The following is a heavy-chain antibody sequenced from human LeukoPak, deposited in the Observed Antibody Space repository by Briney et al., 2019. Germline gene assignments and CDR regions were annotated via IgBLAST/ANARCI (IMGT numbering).Heavy chain of an antibody. V-gene: IGHV3-23*01. J-gene: IGHJ4*02. D-gene: IGHD5-18*01. CDR3: AKGLKSGYTYGPFDY. CDR1: GFIFSNYA. Sequence: GGSLRLSCAASGFIFSNYAMSWVRQAPGKGLEWVSTFSGSDGSTYYADSVKGRFTISRDNSKNTLYLQMNSLRAEDTAVYYCAKGLKSGYTYGPFDYWGQGTLVTVSS. CDR2: FSGSDGST.